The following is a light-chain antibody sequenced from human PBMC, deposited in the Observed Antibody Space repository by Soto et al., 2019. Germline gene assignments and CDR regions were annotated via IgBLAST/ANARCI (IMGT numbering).Light chain of an antibody. CDR1: QSVGNN. J-gene: IGKJ4*01. Sequence: EIVLTHSPATLSVSPGERATLSCRASQSVGNNFAWYQQKPGQAPRLLIFGTSTRATGVPARFSGSGSGTEFTLPIGSLPSEDFEVYYCQQYGDWPLTFGGGAKVEIE. V-gene: IGKV3-15*01. CDR3: QQYGDWPLT. CDR2: GTS.